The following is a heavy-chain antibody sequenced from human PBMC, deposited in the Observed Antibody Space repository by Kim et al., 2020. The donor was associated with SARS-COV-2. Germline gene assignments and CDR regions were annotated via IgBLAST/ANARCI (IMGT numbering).Heavy chain of an antibody. Sequence: ASVKVSCKASGYTFTSYGISWVRQAPGQGLEWMGWISAYNGNTNYAQKLQGRVTMTTDTSTSTAYMELRSLRSDDTAVYYCARAPLLDYDINWFDPWGQGTLVTVSS. V-gene: IGHV1-18*01. D-gene: IGHD3-22*01. CDR3: ARAPLLDYDINWFDP. CDR1: GYTFTSYG. J-gene: IGHJ5*02. CDR2: ISAYNGNT.